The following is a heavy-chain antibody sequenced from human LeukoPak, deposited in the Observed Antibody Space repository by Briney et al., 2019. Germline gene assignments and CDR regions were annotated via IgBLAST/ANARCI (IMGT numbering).Heavy chain of an antibody. V-gene: IGHV4-34*01. CDR1: GGSFSGYY. D-gene: IGHD2-8*01. CDR3: ARIKSGTGYATLKTYYYYYMDV. CDR2: INHSGST. J-gene: IGHJ6*03. Sequence: SETLSLTCAVYGGSFSGYYWSWIRQPPGKGLEWIGEINHSGSTNYNPSLKSRVTISVDTSKNQFSLKLSSVTAADTAVYYCARIKSGTGYATLKTYYYYYMDVWGKGTTVTISS.